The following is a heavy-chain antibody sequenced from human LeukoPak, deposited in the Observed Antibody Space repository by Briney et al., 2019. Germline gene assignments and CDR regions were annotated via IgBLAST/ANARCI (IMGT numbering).Heavy chain of an antibody. CDR3: AGGGYCSRSSCFAPLFDY. CDR2: IYYSGST. V-gene: IGHV4-59*08. J-gene: IGHJ4*02. Sequence: PLETLSLTCTVTGGSISSYYWRWIRQPPGKRLDYIGYIYYSGSTNYNPSLKSRVTISVDTSKNQFSLKQSSVTAADTAVYYCAGGGYCSRSSCFAPLFDYWGQGILVTVSS. D-gene: IGHD2-2*01. CDR1: GGSISSYY.